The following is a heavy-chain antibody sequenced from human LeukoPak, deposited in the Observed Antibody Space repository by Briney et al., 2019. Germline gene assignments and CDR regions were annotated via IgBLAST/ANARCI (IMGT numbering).Heavy chain of an antibody. J-gene: IGHJ6*03. V-gene: IGHV3-23*01. CDR2: FSFNGEST. CDR1: GFTFSSYA. CDR3: AKGGYSNGRYYYYYMDV. Sequence: GGSLRLSCAASGFTFSSYAMTWVRQAPGKGLEWVSSFSFNGESTYYADSAKGRFTISRDNSKNTLYLQMNNLRAEDTAVYYCAKGGYSNGRYYYYYMDVWGEGTTVTVSS. D-gene: IGHD5-18*01.